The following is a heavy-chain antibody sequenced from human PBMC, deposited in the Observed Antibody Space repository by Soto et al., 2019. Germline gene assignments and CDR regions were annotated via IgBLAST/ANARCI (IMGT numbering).Heavy chain of an antibody. Sequence: XGSLRLSCSAAVFTFRDYYMSWIRQAPGKGLEWVSYISSSGSTIYYADSVKGRFTISRDNAKNSLYLQMNSLRAEDTAVYYCARDPYLNDYWGQGTLVTVSS. V-gene: IGHV3-11*01. CDR2: ISSSGSTI. CDR1: VFTFRDYY. J-gene: IGHJ4*02. CDR3: ARDPYLNDY.